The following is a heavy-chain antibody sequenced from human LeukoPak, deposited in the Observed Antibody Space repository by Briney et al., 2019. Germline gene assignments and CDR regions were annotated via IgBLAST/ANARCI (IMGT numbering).Heavy chain of an antibody. CDR1: GGSISSSSYY. D-gene: IGHD6-19*01. CDR2: IYYSGDT. Sequence: SETLSLTCTVSGGSISSSSYYWGWIRHPPGKGLEWIGSIYYSGDTYYNPSLKSRRVTISVDTSKNQFSLRLSSLTAADTAVYYCARHQWHYYYYMGVWGKGSTVTVSS. J-gene: IGHJ6*03. V-gene: IGHV4-39*01. CDR3: ARHQWHYYYYMGV.